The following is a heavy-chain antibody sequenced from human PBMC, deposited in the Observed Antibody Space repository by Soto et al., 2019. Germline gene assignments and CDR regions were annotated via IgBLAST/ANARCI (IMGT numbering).Heavy chain of an antibody. V-gene: IGHV1-18*01. Sequence: GASVNVSCKASGYTFTSYGISWVRQAPGQGLEWMGWISAYNGNTNYAQKLQGRVTMTTDTSTSTAYMELRSLRSDDTAVYYCARDPISDDLWRCHYALFDYWGQANLVSFS. CDR3: ARDPISDDLWRCHYALFDY. J-gene: IGHJ4*02. D-gene: IGHD3-3*01. CDR1: GYTFTSYG. CDR2: ISAYNGNT.